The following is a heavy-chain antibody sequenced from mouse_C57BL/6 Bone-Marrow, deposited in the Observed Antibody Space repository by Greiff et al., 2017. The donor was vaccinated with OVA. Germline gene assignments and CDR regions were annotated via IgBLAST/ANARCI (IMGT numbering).Heavy chain of an antibody. V-gene: IGHV14-4*01. CDR3: TITTVVGYFDY. CDR2: IDPENGDT. D-gene: IGHD1-1*01. Sequence: VQLQQSGAELVRPGASVKLSCTASGFNIKDDYMHWVKQRPEQGLEWIGWIDPENGDTEYASKFQGKATITADTSSNTAYLQLSSLTSEDTAVYYCTITTVVGYFDYWSQGTTLTVSS. J-gene: IGHJ2*01. CDR1: GFNIKDDY.